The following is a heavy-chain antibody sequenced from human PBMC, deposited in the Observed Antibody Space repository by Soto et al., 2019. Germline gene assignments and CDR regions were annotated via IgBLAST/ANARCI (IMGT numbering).Heavy chain of an antibody. Sequence: QVQLQQWGAGLLKPSETLSLTCAVYGGSFSGYYWSWIRQPPGKGLEWIGEINHSGSTNYNPSLRSRVTISVATSKNQFSLKLSSVTAADTAVYYCARVKREVVPPFDYWGQGTLITVSS. J-gene: IGHJ4*02. CDR1: GGSFSGYY. V-gene: IGHV4-34*01. CDR3: ARVKREVVPPFDY. CDR2: INHSGST. D-gene: IGHD2-15*01.